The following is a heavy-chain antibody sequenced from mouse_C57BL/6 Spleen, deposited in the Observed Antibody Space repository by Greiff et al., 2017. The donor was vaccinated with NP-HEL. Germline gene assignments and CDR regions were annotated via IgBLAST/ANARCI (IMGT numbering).Heavy chain of an antibody. J-gene: IGHJ3*01. CDR2: ISSGSSTI. CDR1: GFTFSDYG. CDR3: ARGGYYSNYGFAY. Sequence: DVMLVESGGGLVKPGGSLKLSCAASGFTFSDYGMHWVRQAPEKGLEWVAYISSGSSTIYYADTVKGRFTISRDNAKNTLFLQMTSLRSEDTAMYYCARGGYYSNYGFAYWGQGTLVTVSA. V-gene: IGHV5-17*01. D-gene: IGHD2-5*01.